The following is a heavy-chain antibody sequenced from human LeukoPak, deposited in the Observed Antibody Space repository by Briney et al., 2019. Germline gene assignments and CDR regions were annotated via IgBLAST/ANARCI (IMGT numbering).Heavy chain of an antibody. J-gene: IGHJ6*03. V-gene: IGHV3-30*18. CDR3: AKDAHPFSLYYYYMDV. D-gene: IGHD3-3*02. CDR2: ISYDGSNK. CDR1: GFTFSSYG. Sequence: GGSLRLSCAASGFTFSSYGMHWVRQAPGKGLEWVAVISYDGSNKYYADSVKGRSTISRDNSKNTLYLQMNSLRAEDTAVYYCAKDAHPFSLYYYYMDVWGKGTTVTVSS.